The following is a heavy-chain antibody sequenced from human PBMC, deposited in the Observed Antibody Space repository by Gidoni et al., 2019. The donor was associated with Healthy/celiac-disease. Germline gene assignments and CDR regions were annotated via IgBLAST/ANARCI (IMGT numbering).Heavy chain of an antibody. V-gene: IGHV3-33*01. CDR3: AIDSYCGGDCYAQNIGTLDY. CDR2: ILYDGSNN. CDR1: GVTFSSWC. Sequence: HVQLVESGGGVVQPGMPLRLSCAASGVTFSSWCMHWVRQAPGKGLEWVAVILYDGSNNYYADFVKGRFTISRDNSKNTLYLQMNSLRAEDTAVYYCAIDSYCGGDCYAQNIGTLDYWGQGTLVTVSS. D-gene: IGHD2-21*02. J-gene: IGHJ4*02.